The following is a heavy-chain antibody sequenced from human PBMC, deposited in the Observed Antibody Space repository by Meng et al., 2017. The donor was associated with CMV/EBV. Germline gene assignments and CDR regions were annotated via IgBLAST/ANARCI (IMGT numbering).Heavy chain of an antibody. CDR2: ISAYNGNT. D-gene: IGHD3-3*01. V-gene: IGHV1-18*01. CDR3: ARIGYYTIFGNYDGMDV. J-gene: IGHJ6*02. Sequence: ASVKVSCKASGYTFTSYGISWVRQAPGQGLEWMGWISAYNGNTNYAQKLQGRVTMTTDTSTSTAYMELRSLRSDDTAVYYCARIGYYTIFGNYDGMDVWGQGTTVTVSS. CDR1: GYTFTSYG.